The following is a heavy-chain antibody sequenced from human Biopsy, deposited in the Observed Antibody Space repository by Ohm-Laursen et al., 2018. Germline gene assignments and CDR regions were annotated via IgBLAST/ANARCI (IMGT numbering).Heavy chain of an antibody. CDR1: GDSIRNYY. J-gene: IGHJ3*02. CDR3: AGIVLRPTNDAFDI. V-gene: IGHV4-4*07. Sequence: PGTLSLTCTVSGDSIRNYYWSWIRQAAGKGLEWIGRIYPGGGTIYNPSLKSRVTMSVDTSKNHFSLNLNSVTAADTAVYYCAGIVLRPTNDAFDIWGQGTMVTVSS. CDR2: IYPGGGT. D-gene: IGHD2/OR15-2a*01.